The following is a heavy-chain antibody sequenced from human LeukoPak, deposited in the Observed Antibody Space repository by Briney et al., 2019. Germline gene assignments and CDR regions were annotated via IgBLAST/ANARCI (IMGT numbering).Heavy chain of an antibody. J-gene: IGHJ4*02. V-gene: IGHV4-59*08. D-gene: IGHD1-14*01. Sequence: SETLSLTCTVSGGSISTYYWNWIRQPPGKGLEWIGYIYYSGSTYYNPSLKSRVTISVDTSKNQFSLKLSSVTAADTAVYYCARGEMPDQFDYWGQGTLVTVSS. CDR1: GGSISTYY. CDR2: IYYSGST. CDR3: ARGEMPDQFDY.